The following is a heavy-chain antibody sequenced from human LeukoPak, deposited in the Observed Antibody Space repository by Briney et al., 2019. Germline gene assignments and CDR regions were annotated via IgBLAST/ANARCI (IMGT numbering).Heavy chain of an antibody. CDR2: NNHSGST. J-gene: IGHJ4*02. Sequence: SETLSLTCAVYGGSFSGYYWSWIRQPPGKGLEWIGENNHSGSTNYNPSFKSRVTISVDTSKNQFSLKLSSVTAADTAVYYCARGPGGGVVPAAMDYWGQGTLVTVSS. CDR3: ARGPGGGVVPAAMDY. D-gene: IGHD2-2*01. CDR1: GGSFSGYY. V-gene: IGHV4-34*01.